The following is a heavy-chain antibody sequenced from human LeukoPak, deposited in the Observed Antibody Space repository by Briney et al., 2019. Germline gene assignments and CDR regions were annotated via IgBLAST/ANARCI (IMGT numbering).Heavy chain of an antibody. V-gene: IGHV3-23*01. CDR2: TSDSGTST. J-gene: IGHJ4*02. CDR1: GFTFSSYA. Sequence: PGGSLRLSCAASGFTFSSYAMSWVRQAPGKGLEWVSVTSDSGTSTYYADSVKGRFTISRDNSKNTMYLQMNSLKAEDTAVYYCAKKAVGTATGGPFDYWGQGTLVIVSS. D-gene: IGHD1-26*01. CDR3: AKKAVGTATGGPFDY.